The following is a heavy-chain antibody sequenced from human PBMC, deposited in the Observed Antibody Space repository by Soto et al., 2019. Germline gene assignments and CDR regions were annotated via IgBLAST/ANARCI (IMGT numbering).Heavy chain of an antibody. CDR3: ARGFSSVSMDA. CDR2: IYSSGSA. Sequence: SETLSLTCTVSGDSVSSGGYYWSWIRQPPGKGLEWIGYIYSSGSANYNPSLKSRVTISRDTFKNQISLRVASVTAADTAGYYCARGFSSVSMDAWGQGTMVTVSS. D-gene: IGHD6-19*01. J-gene: IGHJ6*02. CDR1: GDSVSSGGYY. V-gene: IGHV4-61*08.